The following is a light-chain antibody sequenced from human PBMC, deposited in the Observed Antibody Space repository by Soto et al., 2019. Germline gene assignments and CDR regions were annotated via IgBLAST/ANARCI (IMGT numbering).Light chain of an antibody. CDR3: SSYRAGNTLV. Sequence: QSVLTQPASVSGSPGQSITISCTGTSSDVGGFNSVSWYQLRPGTAPKLMIYDVTNRPSGVSNRFSGSKSGNTASLTISGLQAEDEADYYCSSYRAGNTLVFGTGSKVTVL. CDR1: SSDVGGFNS. J-gene: IGLJ1*01. CDR2: DVT. V-gene: IGLV2-14*03.